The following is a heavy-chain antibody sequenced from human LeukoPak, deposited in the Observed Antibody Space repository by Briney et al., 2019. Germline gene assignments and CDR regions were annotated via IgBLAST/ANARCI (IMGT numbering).Heavy chain of an antibody. D-gene: IGHD6-19*01. CDR2: IIYDGSNK. Sequence: GGSLRLSCAASGFDFSSYAMHWDRQAPGKGLEWMAVIIYDGSNKNYADSVKGRFTISRDNSRNTLYMKMNSLRVEDTAVYYCARGVGETLSGWTLDYWGHGTLVAVSS. J-gene: IGHJ4*01. V-gene: IGHV3-30*04. CDR1: GFDFSSYA. CDR3: ARGVGETLSGWTLDY.